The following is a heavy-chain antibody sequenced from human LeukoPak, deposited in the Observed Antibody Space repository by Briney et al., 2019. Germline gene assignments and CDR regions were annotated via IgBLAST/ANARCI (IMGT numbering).Heavy chain of an antibody. D-gene: IGHD2-15*01. V-gene: IGHV3-53*01. CDR1: GFTVSGIY. CDR2: IYSGGRT. J-gene: IGHJ3*02. CDR3: ARARCSGGSCYPGAFDI. Sequence: GGSLRLPCAASGFTVSGIYMSWVRQPPGKGLEWVSVIYSGGRTYYADSVKGRFTISRDNSKNTLSLQMNSLRAEDTAVYYCARARCSGGSCYPGAFDIWGQGTMVTVSS.